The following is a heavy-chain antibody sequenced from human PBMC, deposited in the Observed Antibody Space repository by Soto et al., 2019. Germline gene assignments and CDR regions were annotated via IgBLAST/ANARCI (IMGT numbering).Heavy chain of an antibody. CDR3: VKRGRRDSSFDY. Sequence: EVQLLESGGGLVQPGGSLRLSCAASGFTFSSYAMSWVRQAPGKGLEWVSAISGSGGSTYYADSVKGRFTISRDNSKNTLYMQMNRLRAEDRGVYYCVKRGRRDSSFDYWGQGTVVTVSS. CDR2: ISGSGGST. J-gene: IGHJ4*02. D-gene: IGHD6-13*01. CDR1: GFTFSSYA. V-gene: IGHV3-23*01.